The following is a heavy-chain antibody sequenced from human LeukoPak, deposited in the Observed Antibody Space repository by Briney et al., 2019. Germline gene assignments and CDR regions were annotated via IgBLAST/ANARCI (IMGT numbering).Heavy chain of an antibody. CDR2: ISGSGGST. J-gene: IGHJ6*02. D-gene: IGHD3-9*01. Sequence: ASVKVSCKASGYTFTSYGISWVRQAPGKGLEWVSAISGSGGSTYYADSVKGRFTISRDNSKNTLYLQMNSLRAEDTAVYYCSREYFDWSRNYYYGMDVWGQGTTVTVSS. CDR3: SREYFDWSRNYYYGMDV. V-gene: IGHV3-23*01. CDR1: GYTFTSYG.